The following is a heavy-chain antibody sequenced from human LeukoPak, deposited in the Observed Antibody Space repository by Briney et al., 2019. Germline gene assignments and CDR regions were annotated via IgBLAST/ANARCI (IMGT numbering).Heavy chain of an antibody. J-gene: IGHJ4*02. V-gene: IGHV4-30-2*01. D-gene: IGHD1-26*01. CDR2: IYHSGST. CDR3: AREAGSVGATREMDY. CDR1: GGSISSGGYY. Sequence: SETLSLTCTVSGGSISSGGYYWSWIRQPPGKGLEWIGYIYHSGSTYYNPSLKSRVTISVDRSKNQFSLKLSSVTAADTAVYYCAREAGSVGATREMDYWGQGTLVTVSS.